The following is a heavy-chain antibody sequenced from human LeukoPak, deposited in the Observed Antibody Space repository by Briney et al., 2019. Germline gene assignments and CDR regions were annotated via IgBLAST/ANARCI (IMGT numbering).Heavy chain of an antibody. CDR3: VTTTLVVTGLLFVY. CDR2: ISSSGDST. D-gene: IGHD3-9*01. CDR1: GLTFSSYD. V-gene: IGHV3-64D*09. Sequence: GVSLTLPCSASGLTFSSYDKHWVRHAPGEGREYVLAISSSGDSTFYADAVKGRLTITRDNSRNTLYPQMSTLRPDDTAVYYCVTTTLVVTGLLFVYWGEGALVTVSS. J-gene: IGHJ4*02.